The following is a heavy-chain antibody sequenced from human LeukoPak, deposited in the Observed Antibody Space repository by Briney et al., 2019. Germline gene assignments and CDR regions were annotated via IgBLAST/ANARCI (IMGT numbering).Heavy chain of an antibody. CDR3: AREMGSVYFDY. CDR2: VAYDGRNK. CDR1: GFRFSSYG. D-gene: IGHD3-10*01. Sequence: GRSRRLSCTASGFRFSSYGIHWVRQTPGQGMEWVALVAYDGRNKDYADSVKGRFTISRDNSQNTVYLQINSLRAEDTAVYYCAREMGSVYFDYWGQGTLVTVSS. V-gene: IGHV3-33*01. J-gene: IGHJ4*02.